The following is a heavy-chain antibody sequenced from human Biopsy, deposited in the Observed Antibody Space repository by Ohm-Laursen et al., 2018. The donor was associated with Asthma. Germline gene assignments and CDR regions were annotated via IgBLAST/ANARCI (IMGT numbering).Heavy chain of an antibody. Sequence: SLRLSCAASGTHFGSYNMHWARQAPGKGLEWVAVITFDGSTQHYGDSVKGRFTISRDNSKNMLFLQMNSLRAEDTAVYYCSRDTQGYYFDIWGQGTLVTVSS. J-gene: IGHJ4*02. CDR1: GTHFGSYN. V-gene: IGHV3-30-3*01. CDR2: ITFDGSTQ. CDR3: SRDTQGYYFDI.